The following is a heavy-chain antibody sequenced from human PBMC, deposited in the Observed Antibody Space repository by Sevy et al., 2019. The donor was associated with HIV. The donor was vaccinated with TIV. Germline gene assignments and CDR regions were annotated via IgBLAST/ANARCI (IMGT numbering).Heavy chain of an antibody. V-gene: IGHV3-72*01. J-gene: IGHJ6*03. D-gene: IGHD2-15*01. CDR2: IRNRPNSYTT. Sequence: GGSLRLSCAASGFTFSDHYVDWVRQAPGKGLEWVGRIRNRPNSYTTEYAASVKGRFTISRDDSRNSVYLQMNRLKTQDSAVYYCVRGPNCGVGGCQQISPYCLDVWGKGATVTVSS. CDR3: VRGPNCGVGGCQQISPYCLDV. CDR1: GFTFSDHY.